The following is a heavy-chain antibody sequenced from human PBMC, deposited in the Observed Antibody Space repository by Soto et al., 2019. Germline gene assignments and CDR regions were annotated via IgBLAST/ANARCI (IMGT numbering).Heavy chain of an antibody. D-gene: IGHD6-13*01. Sequence: EVQLVESGGGLVQPGGSLRLSCAASGFTFSSYSMNWVRQAPGKGLEWVSSISSSSSYIYYADSVKGRFTISRDNAKNSLYLQLNSLRAEDTAVYYCARDTGIAAAGNVIDYWGQGTLVTVSS. CDR3: ARDTGIAAAGNVIDY. J-gene: IGHJ4*02. V-gene: IGHV3-21*01. CDR1: GFTFSSYS. CDR2: ISSSSSYI.